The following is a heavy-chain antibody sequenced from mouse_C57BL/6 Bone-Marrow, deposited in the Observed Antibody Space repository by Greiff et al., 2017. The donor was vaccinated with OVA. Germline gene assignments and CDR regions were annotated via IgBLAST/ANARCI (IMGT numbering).Heavy chain of an antibody. CDR1: GYTFTSYW. CDR2: IYPSDSET. D-gene: IGHD2-5*01. Sequence: VQLQQPGAELVRPGSSVKLSCKASGYTFTSYWMDWVKQRPGQGLEWIGNIYPSDSETHYNQKFKDKATLTVDKSYSTAYMQLSSLTSEDSAVYYCARSPYYSNYWYFDVWGTGTTVTVSS. V-gene: IGHV1-61*01. J-gene: IGHJ1*03. CDR3: ARSPYYSNYWYFDV.